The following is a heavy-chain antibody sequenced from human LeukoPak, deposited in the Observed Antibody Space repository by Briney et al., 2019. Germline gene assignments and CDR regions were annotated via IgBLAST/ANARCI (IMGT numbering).Heavy chain of an antibody. CDR3: ARAKVGAWAFDI. V-gene: IGHV3-64*01. CDR1: GFTFSDYW. J-gene: IGHJ3*02. CDR2: ITGTGDYT. Sequence: GGSLRLSCVASGFTFSDYWMHWVRQAPGKGLEYVSAITGTGDYTYYANSVKGAFTISRDNSKNTLYLQMGSLRAEDMAVYYCARAKVGAWAFDIWGQGTMVSVSA. D-gene: IGHD1-26*01.